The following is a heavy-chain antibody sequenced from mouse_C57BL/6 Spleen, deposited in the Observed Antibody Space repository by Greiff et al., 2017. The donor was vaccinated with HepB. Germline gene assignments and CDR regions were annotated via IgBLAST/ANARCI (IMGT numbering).Heavy chain of an antibody. V-gene: IGHV14-4*01. J-gene: IGHJ2*01. CDR3: TTLLRY. CDR2: IDPENGDT. D-gene: IGHD1-1*01. Sequence: VQLKQSGAELVRPGASVKLSCTASGFNIKDDYMHWVKQRPEQGLEWIGWIDPENGDTEYASKFQGQATITAYPSSNTAYLQLSSLTSEDTAVYYCTTLLRYWGQGTTLTVSS. CDR1: GFNIKDDY.